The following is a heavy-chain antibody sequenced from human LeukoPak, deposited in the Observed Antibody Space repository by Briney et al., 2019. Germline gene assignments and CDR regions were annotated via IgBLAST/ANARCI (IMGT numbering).Heavy chain of an antibody. CDR1: GFTFSSYS. J-gene: IGHJ5*02. CDR3: ARDTIFGVVTWTNWFDP. V-gene: IGHV3-48*01. Sequence: GGSLRLSCAASGFTFSSYSMNWVRQAPGKGLEWVSYVSSSSSTIYYADSVKGRFTISRDNAKNSLYLQMNSLRAEVTAVYYCARDTIFGVVTWTNWFDPWGQGTLVTVSS. CDR2: VSSSSSTI. D-gene: IGHD3-3*01.